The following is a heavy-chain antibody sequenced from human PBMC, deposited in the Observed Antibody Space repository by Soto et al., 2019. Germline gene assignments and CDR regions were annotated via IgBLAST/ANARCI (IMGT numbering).Heavy chain of an antibody. D-gene: IGHD6-19*01. J-gene: IGHJ3*02. V-gene: IGHV1-18*01. CDR2: ISAYNGNT. CDR1: GYTFTSYG. Sequence: GASVKVSCKASGYTFTSYGISWVRQAPGQGLEWMGWISAYNGNTNYAQKLQGRVTMTTDTSTSTAYMELRSLRSDDTAVYYCARDRIAVAEHDAFDIWGQGTMVTVSS. CDR3: ARDRIAVAEHDAFDI.